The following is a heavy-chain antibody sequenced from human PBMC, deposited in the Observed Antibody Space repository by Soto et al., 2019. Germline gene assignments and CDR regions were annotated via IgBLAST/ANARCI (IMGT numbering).Heavy chain of an antibody. CDR2: IKHDTSEA. Sequence: PGGSLRLSCAASGFKFSDDWMSWVRQAPGRGLEWVGNIKHDTSEAHYADSVKGRFTITRDNIKNFLFLQMNGLRSDDTASYYCARYGLLFSGPYRPSRFDYWGLGTLDTVSS. CDR3: ARYGLLFSGPYRPSRFDY. V-gene: IGHV3-7*03. D-gene: IGHD3-16*02. J-gene: IGHJ4*02. CDR1: GFKFSDDW.